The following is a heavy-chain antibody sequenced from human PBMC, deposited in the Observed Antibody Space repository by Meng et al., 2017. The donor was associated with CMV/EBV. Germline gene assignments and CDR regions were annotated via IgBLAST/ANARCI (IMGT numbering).Heavy chain of an antibody. CDR2: ISAYNGNT. CDR1: GYTFTSYG. V-gene: IGHV1-18*01. D-gene: IGHD1-20*01. J-gene: IGHJ5*02. Sequence: GESLKISCQASGYTFTSYGISWVRQAPGQGLEWMGWISAYNGNTNYAQKLQGRVTMTTDTSTSTAYMELRSLRSDDTAVYYCARLYIPQGVITGLPGWFDPWGQGTLVTVSS. CDR3: ARLYIPQGVITGLPGWFDP.